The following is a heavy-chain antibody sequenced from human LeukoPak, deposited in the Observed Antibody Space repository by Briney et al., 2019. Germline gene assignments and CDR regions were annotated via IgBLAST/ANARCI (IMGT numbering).Heavy chain of an antibody. J-gene: IGHJ4*02. CDR3: ARNDIENPFDY. Sequence: ASVKVSCKASGYTFTSYYMHWVRQAPGQGLEWMGIINPSGGSTSYAQKFQGRVTMTRDMSTSTVYMELSSLRSEDTAVYYCARNDIENPFDYWGQGTLVTVSS. D-gene: IGHD2-15*01. CDR2: INPSGGST. V-gene: IGHV1-46*01. CDR1: GYTFTSYY.